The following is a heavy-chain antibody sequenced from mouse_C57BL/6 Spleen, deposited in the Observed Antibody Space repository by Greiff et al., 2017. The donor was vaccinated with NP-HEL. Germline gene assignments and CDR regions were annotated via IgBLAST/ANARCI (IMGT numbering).Heavy chain of an antibody. J-gene: IGHJ4*01. CDR1: GSTFTSYW. CDR3: ARRGYGYNYYALDY. CDR2: IDPSDCYT. V-gene: IGHV1-69*01. Sequence: QVQLQQPGAELVIPGASVKLSCKASGSTFTSYWMHWVKQRPGQGLEWIGYIDPSDCYTHSNQKFKGKSTLTVDKSSSTAYMQLSSLTSEDSAVYYCARRGYGYNYYALDYWGKGTSVTVSS. D-gene: IGHD2-2*01.